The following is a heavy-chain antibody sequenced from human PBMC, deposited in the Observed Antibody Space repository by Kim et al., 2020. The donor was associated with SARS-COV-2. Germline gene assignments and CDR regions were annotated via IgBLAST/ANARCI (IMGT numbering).Heavy chain of an antibody. D-gene: IGHD4-4*01. V-gene: IGHV1-8*01. CDR2: MNPNSGNT. Sequence: ASVKVSCKASGYTFTSYDINWVRQATGQGLEWMGWMNPNSGNTGYAQKFQGRVTMTRNTSISTAYMELSSLRSEDTAVYYCARGGAAVSTTFALTPRTLRERRYYYGMDVWGQGTTVTVSS. CDR3: ARGGAAVSTTFALTPRTLRERRYYYGMDV. CDR1: GYTFTSYD. J-gene: IGHJ6*02.